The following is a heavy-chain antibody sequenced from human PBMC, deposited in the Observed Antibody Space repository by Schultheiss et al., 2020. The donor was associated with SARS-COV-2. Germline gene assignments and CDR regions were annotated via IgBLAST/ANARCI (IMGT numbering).Heavy chain of an antibody. V-gene: IGHV4-4*02. Sequence: SETLSLTCAVSGGSISSSNWWSWVRQPPGKGLEWIGDIYYSGSTNYNPSLKSRVTISVDTSKDQFSLKLTSLTAADTAIYYCARGNDFVYFFDSWGQGTLVTVSS. CDR3: ARGNDFVYFFDS. J-gene: IGHJ4*02. D-gene: IGHD3-3*01. CDR1: GGSISSSNW. CDR2: IYYSGST.